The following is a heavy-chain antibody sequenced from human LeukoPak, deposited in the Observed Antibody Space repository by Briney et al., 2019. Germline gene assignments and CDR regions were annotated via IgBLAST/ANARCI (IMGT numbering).Heavy chain of an antibody. Sequence: SETLSLTCTVSGGSISSSSYYWGWIRQPPGKGLDWIAEIHHSGSTNYNPSLKSRVTISVDKSKNQFSLKLSSVTAADTAVYYCARVPGGALNWFDPWGQGTLVTVSS. D-gene: IGHD1-1*01. J-gene: IGHJ5*02. CDR3: ARVPGGALNWFDP. V-gene: IGHV4-39*01. CDR1: GGSISSSSYY. CDR2: IHHSGST.